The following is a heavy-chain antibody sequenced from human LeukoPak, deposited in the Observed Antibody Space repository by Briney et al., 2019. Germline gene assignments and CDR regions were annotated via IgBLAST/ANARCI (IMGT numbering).Heavy chain of an antibody. CDR1: GYTFTDYY. J-gene: IGHJ3*02. D-gene: IGHD3-16*01. V-gene: IGHV1-2*02. CDR3: ARDYLGGGSDAFDM. CDR2: INLNSGGR. Sequence: ASVTASCKASGYTFTDYYMHWVRQAPGQGLEWMGWINLNSGGRDYALKFQGRVMMTRDTSISTAYMELSRLRSDDTAVYYCARDYLGGGSDAFDMWGQGTMVIVSS.